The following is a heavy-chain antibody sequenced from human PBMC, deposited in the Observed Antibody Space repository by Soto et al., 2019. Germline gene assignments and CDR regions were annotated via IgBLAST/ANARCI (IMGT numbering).Heavy chain of an antibody. CDR1: GFTFSSYA. D-gene: IGHD2-15*01. CDR3: AKMGVDIVVVVAAVLYYFDY. J-gene: IGHJ4*02. CDR2: ISGSGGST. Sequence: EVQLLESGGGLVQPGGSLRLSCAASGFTFSSYAMSWVRQAPGKGLEWVSAISGSGGSTYYADFVKGRFTISRDNSKNTLYLQMNSLRAEDTAVYYCAKMGVDIVVVVAAVLYYFDYWGQGTLVTVSS. V-gene: IGHV3-23*01.